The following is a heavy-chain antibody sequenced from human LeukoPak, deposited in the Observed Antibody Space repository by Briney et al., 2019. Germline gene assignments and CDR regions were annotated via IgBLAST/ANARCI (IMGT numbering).Heavy chain of an antibody. J-gene: IGHJ4*02. CDR1: GFTFSSYG. D-gene: IGHD5-12*01. V-gene: IGHV3-33*01. Sequence: GGSLRLSCAASGFTFSSYGMHWVRQAPGKGLEWVAVIWYDGSNKYYADSVKGRFTISRDNSKNTLYLQMNSLRAEDTAVYYCAREGGRGGYSGYDLYYWGQGTLVTVSS. CDR2: IWYDGSNK. CDR3: AREGGRGGYSGYDLYY.